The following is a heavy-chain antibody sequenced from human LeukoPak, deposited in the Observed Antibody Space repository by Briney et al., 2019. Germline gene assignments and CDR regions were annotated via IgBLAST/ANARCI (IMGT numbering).Heavy chain of an antibody. CDR2: INTDGTTT. J-gene: IGHJ4*02. V-gene: IGHV3-74*03. CDR3: ARRSSSWYGHFDY. CDR1: GFTFSTYW. D-gene: IGHD6-13*01. Sequence: PGGSLRLSCAASGFTFSTYWMNWVRQAPGKGLVWVSRINTDGTTTTYADSVKGRFTISRDNAKNTLYLQMNSLRAEDTAVYYCARRSSSWYGHFDYWGQGTLVTVSS.